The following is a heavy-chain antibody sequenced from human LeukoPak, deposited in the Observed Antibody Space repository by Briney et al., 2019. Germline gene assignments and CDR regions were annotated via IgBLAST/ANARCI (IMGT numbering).Heavy chain of an antibody. CDR2: INPNSGGT. CDR1: GYTFTGYY. CDR3: ARDRSNHDY. J-gene: IGHJ4*02. D-gene: IGHD4-11*01. V-gene: IGHV1-2*02. Sequence: ASVKVSCKASGYTFTGYYMHWVRQAPGQGLEWMAWINPNSGGTYYAQNFHDRITMTTDTSTSTAYMELRSLRSDDTAVYYCARDRSNHDYWGQGTLVTVSS.